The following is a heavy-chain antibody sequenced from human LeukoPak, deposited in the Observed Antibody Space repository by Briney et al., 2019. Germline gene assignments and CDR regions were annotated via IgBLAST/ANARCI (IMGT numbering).Heavy chain of an antibody. V-gene: IGHV4-39*01. D-gene: IGHD2-21*01. CDR3: ARPGMWSPLDY. J-gene: IGHJ4*02. CDR2: IYYSGTT. CDR1: GGSISSSSYY. Sequence: SETLSLTCTVSGGSISSSSYYWGWIRQPPGKGLEWIGSIYYSGTTFYNPSLKSRVTISVDTSKNQFSLKLSSVTAADTAVYYCARPGMWSPLDYWGQGTLVTVSS.